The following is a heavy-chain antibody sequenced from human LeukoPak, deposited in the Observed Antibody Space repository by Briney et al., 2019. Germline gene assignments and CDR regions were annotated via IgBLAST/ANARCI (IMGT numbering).Heavy chain of an antibody. Sequence: KTSETLSLTCTVSGGSISSSSYYWGWSRQPPGKGLEWIGSIYYSGSTYYNPSLKSRVTISVDTSKNQFSLKLSSVTAADTAVYYCARHRIRSWFDPWGQGTLVTVSS. CDR1: GGSISSSSYY. V-gene: IGHV4-39*01. J-gene: IGHJ5*02. D-gene: IGHD2-15*01. CDR3: ARHRIRSWFDP. CDR2: IYYSGST.